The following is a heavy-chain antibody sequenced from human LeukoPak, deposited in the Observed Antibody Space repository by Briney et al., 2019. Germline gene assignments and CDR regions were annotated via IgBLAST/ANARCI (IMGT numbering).Heavy chain of an antibody. Sequence: SETLSLTCAVYGGSFSGYYWSWIRQPPGKGLEWIGEINHSGSTYYNPSLKSRVTISVDTSKNQFSLKLSSVTAADTAVYYCARGDFWSGGYYYYYMDVWGKGTTVTVSS. CDR3: ARGDFWSGGYYYYYMDV. J-gene: IGHJ6*03. D-gene: IGHD3-3*01. CDR1: GGSFSGYY. V-gene: IGHV4-34*01. CDR2: INHSGST.